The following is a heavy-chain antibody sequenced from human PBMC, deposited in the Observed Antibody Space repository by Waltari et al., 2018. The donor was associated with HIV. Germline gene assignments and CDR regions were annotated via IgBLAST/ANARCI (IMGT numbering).Heavy chain of an antibody. D-gene: IGHD3-10*01. CDR2: ISYDGRNK. Sequence: QVHLVESGGGVVQPGRSLRLSCAASGFTFSSHGIHWVRQAPGKGLEWVALISYDGRNKYYVDSVKGRFTISRDNSKNTLHLQMNSLRPEDTAVYYCAKDRVFYYGSGSPLPGYYYGMDVWGQGTTVTVSS. CDR1: GFTFSSHG. J-gene: IGHJ6*02. V-gene: IGHV3-30*18. CDR3: AKDRVFYYGSGSPLPGYYYGMDV.